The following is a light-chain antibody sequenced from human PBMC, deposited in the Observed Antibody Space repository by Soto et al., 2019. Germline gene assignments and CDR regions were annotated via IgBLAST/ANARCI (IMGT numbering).Light chain of an antibody. J-gene: IGKJ3*01. Sequence: VMTQSPATLSVSQGERATLSCRASQSISSNLAWYQQKNGQTPRLLIYGASTRAAGIPARSSGSGSGTDFTLTISSLQSEDFAVYYCQQYNNWPPFSFGPGTKVDIK. CDR2: GAS. CDR1: QSISSN. CDR3: QQYNNWPPFS. V-gene: IGKV3-15*01.